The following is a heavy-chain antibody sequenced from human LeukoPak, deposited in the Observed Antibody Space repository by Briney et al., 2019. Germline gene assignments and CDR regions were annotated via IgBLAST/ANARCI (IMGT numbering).Heavy chain of an antibody. CDR2: IYYSGST. CDR1: GGSISSSSYY. J-gene: IGHJ5*02. CDR3: ARRMYYYDSSGSGFDP. V-gene: IGHV4-39*01. Sequence: SETLSLTCTVSGGSISSSSYYWGWIRQPPGKGLEWIGSIYYSGSTYYNPSLKSRVTISVDTSKNQFSLKLSSVTAADTAVYYCARRMYYYDSSGSGFDPWGQGTLVTVSS. D-gene: IGHD3-22*01.